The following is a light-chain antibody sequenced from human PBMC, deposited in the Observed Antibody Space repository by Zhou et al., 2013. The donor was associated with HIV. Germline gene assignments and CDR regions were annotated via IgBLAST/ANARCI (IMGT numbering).Light chain of an antibody. CDR2: GAS. J-gene: IGKJ4*01. V-gene: IGKV3-15*01. Sequence: EIVMTQSPVTLSVSPGEGATLSCRASQSISTNLAWYQQRPGQAPRLLIYGASTRATSGPARFSGSGSGTKFTLTVSSVQSEDFAVYYCQQYSDWPVTFGGGTKVDIK. CDR1: QSISTN. CDR3: QQYSDWPVT.